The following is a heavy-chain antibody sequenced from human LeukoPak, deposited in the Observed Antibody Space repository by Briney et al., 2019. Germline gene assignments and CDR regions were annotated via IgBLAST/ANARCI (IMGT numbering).Heavy chain of an antibody. CDR1: GFTFNSYD. CDR3: AKDGRSSHYYMDL. V-gene: IGHV3-30*02. J-gene: IGHJ6*03. Sequence: GGSLRLSCAASGFTFNSYDMQWVRQAQGKGREGVAFIRHDRANTYYADTVKGRFTISRDNSKNTLYLQMSSLRAEDTAVYYCAKDGRSSHYYMDLWGKGTTVTVSS. CDR2: IRHDRANT. D-gene: IGHD2-15*01.